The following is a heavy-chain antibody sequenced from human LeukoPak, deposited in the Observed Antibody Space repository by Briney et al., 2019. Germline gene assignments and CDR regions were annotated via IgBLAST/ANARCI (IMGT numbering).Heavy chain of an antibody. CDR1: GFTFSNHA. D-gene: IGHD2/OR15-2a*01. V-gene: IGHV3-23*01. Sequence: GGSLRLSCAASGFTFSNHAMSWVRQAPGKGLEWVSILSGSGGSTYYADSVQGRVTISRDNSENTLYLQMNSLNTEDTAVYYCTTGRGFLAPLDFWGQGTLVTVSS. CDR3: TTGRGFLAPLDF. CDR2: LSGSGGST. J-gene: IGHJ4*02.